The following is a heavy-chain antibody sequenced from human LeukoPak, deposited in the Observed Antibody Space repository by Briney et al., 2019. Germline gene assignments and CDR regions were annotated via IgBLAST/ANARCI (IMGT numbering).Heavy chain of an antibody. V-gene: IGHV4-59*05. CDR2: IFYRESFSYCGTT. J-gene: IGHJ4*02. Sequence: PSETLSLTCTVSGFSISSYYWIWIRQPPGRSLEYIGSIFYRESFSYCGTTFYNPSLQSRVTISVDTSKNAFSLRLNSVTAADTAVYYCARQISGNKDYWGQGTLVTVSS. D-gene: IGHD1/OR15-1a*01. CDR1: GFSISSYY. CDR3: ARQISGNKDY.